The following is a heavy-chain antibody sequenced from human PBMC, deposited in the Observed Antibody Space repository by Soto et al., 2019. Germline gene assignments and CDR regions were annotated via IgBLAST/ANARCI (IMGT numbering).Heavy chain of an antibody. CDR1: SGSVSSSSYY. CDR2: VYYSGST. J-gene: IGHJ4*02. CDR3: GRLEGLATISYYFDY. V-gene: IGHV4-39*01. D-gene: IGHD3-9*01. Sequence: SDTLSLTCXVSSGSVSSSSYYWGLDSHPPGKGLEWIGSVYYSGSTYYNPSLESRVTISVDKSKNQFSLKLMSLSAADTAVYYCGRLEGLATISYYFDYWGQGALVTVSS.